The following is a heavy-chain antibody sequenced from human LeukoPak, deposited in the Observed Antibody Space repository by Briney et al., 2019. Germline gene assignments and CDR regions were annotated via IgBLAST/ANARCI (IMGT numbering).Heavy chain of an antibody. J-gene: IGHJ4*02. D-gene: IGHD6-19*01. CDR1: GGTFSSYA. Sequence: GASVKVSCKASGGTFSSYAISWVRQAPGQGLEWMGIINPSGGNTNYAQKFQGRVTMTRDTSTSTVYTELSSLRSGDTAVYYCARFAVHRRLAVAGQFGLDYWGQGTLVTVSS. V-gene: IGHV1-46*01. CDR3: ARFAVHRRLAVAGQFGLDY. CDR2: INPSGGNT.